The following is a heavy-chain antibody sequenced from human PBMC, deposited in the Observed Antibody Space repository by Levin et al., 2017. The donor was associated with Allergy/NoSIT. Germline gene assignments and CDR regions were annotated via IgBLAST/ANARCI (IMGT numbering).Heavy chain of an antibody. Sequence: SETLSLTCTVSGGSISSPSSYWGWFRQPPGRGLEWIGSIYYSGSTYYNLSLKSRVIISVDTSKNQFSLKLSSVTAADTAVFYCARQSAVGGILYGMDVWGQGTTVTVSS. CDR3: ARQSAVGGILYGMDV. D-gene: IGHD1-26*01. V-gene: IGHV4-39*01. J-gene: IGHJ6*02. CDR1: GGSISSPSSY. CDR2: IYYSGST.